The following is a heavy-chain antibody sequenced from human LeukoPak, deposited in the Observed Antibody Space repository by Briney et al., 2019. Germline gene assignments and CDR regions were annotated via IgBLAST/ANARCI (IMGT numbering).Heavy chain of an antibody. Sequence: GGSLRLSCAASGFTGSSNYMSWVRQAPGKGLEWVSVIYSGGSTYYADSVKGRFTISRDNSKNTLYLQMNSLRAEDTAVYYCARVSIVGATGGLDYWGQGTLVTVSS. V-gene: IGHV3-53*01. D-gene: IGHD1-26*01. CDR3: ARVSIVGATGGLDY. CDR1: GFTGSSNY. J-gene: IGHJ4*02. CDR2: IYSGGST.